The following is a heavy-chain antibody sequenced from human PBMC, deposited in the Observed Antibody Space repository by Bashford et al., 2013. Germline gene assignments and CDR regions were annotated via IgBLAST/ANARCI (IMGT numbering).Heavy chain of an antibody. Sequence: WVRQMPGKGLEWMGRIDPSDSYTNYGPSFQGRVTISADKSISTAYLQWSSLKASDTAMYYCARGAPPDAFDIWGQGTMVTVSS. V-gene: IGHV5-10-1*01. D-gene: IGHD4/OR15-4a*01. J-gene: IGHJ3*02. CDR2: IDPSDSYT. CDR3: ARGAPPDAFDI.